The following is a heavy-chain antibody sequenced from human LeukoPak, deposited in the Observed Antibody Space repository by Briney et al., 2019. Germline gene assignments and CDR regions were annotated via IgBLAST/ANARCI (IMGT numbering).Heavy chain of an antibody. J-gene: IGHJ4*02. CDR1: GFTFSSYW. D-gene: IGHD3-3*01. Sequence: PGGSLRLSCTVSGFTFSSYWMHWVRQAPGKGLVWVSRINIDGSDRNYADSVRGRFTISRDSAQNTLYLQMNSLRAEDTAVYYCAKGSDFWSGYFLDYWGQGTLVTVSS. CDR3: AKGSDFWSGYFLDY. V-gene: IGHV3-74*01. CDR2: INIDGSDR.